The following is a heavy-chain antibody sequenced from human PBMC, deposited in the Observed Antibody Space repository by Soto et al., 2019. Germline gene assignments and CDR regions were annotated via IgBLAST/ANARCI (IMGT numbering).Heavy chain of an antibody. CDR1: GYTFISYG. D-gene: IGHD3-22*01. CDR2: SSAYNGNT. Sequence: QVQLVQSGAEVKRPGASVKVSCKASGYTFISYGISWVRQAPGQGLEWMGWSSAYNGNTNTAQKFRGRVTMTTDTSTSTAYMELRSLRSDDTAVYYCARDAPTYYYDSSGRQYFQHWGQGTLVTVSS. CDR3: ARDAPTYYYDSSGRQYFQH. V-gene: IGHV1-18*01. J-gene: IGHJ1*01.